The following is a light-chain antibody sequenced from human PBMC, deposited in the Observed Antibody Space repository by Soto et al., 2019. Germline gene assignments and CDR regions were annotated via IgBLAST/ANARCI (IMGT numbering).Light chain of an antibody. CDR3: SSYTTADTEV. Sequence: QSALTQPASVSGSPGQSITISCAGTSSDIGAYNYVSWYQHHPGKAPRVIIYDVSNRPSGISNRFSGSKSGNTASLTISGLQVEDEADYYCSSYTTADTEVFGGGTKLTVL. CDR2: DVS. J-gene: IGLJ2*01. V-gene: IGLV2-14*03. CDR1: SSDIGAYNY.